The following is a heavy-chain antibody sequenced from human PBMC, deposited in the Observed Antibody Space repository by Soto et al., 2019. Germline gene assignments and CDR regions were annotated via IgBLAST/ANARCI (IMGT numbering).Heavy chain of an antibody. V-gene: IGHV1-24*01. CDR2: FDPEDGET. D-gene: IGHD3-22*01. CDR1: GYTLTELS. Sequence: GASVKVSCTSSGYTLTELSMHWVRQAPGKGLEWMGGFDPEDGETIYAQKFQGRVTMTEDTSTDTAYMELSSLRSEDTAVYYCATDPTRNYYDSSGYYYWGQGTLVTVSS. J-gene: IGHJ4*02. CDR3: ATDPTRNYYDSSGYYY.